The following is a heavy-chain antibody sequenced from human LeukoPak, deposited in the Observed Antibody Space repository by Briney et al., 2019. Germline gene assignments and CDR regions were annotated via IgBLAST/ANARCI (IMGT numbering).Heavy chain of an antibody. V-gene: IGHV4-61*02. D-gene: IGHD3-3*01. J-gene: IGHJ4*02. CDR3: ARAEGYDFWSGYFRFDSFDY. Sequence: SETLSLTCTVSGGSISSGSYYWSWIRQPAGKGPEWIGRIYTSGSTNYNPSLKSRVTISVDTSKNQFSLKLSSVTAADTAVYYCARAEGYDFWSGYFRFDSFDYWGQGTLVTVSS. CDR2: IYTSGST. CDR1: GGSISSGSYY.